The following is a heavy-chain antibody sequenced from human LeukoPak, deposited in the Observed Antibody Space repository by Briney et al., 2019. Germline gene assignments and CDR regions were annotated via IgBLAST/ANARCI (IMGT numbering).Heavy chain of an antibody. CDR3: ARELTSGSNYYGMDV. Sequence: SETLSLTCTVSGGSVSSYYWSWIRQPPGKGLEWIAYIYYSGSTNYNPSLKSRVTISVDTSKNQFSLKLSSVTAADTAVYYCARELTSGSNYYGMDVWGQGTTVTASS. V-gene: IGHV4-59*02. D-gene: IGHD3-10*01. CDR1: GGSVSSYY. CDR2: IYYSGST. J-gene: IGHJ6*02.